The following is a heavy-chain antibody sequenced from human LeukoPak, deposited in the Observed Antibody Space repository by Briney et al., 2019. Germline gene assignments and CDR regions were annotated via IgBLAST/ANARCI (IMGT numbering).Heavy chain of an antibody. CDR2: IYHSGST. J-gene: IGHJ5*02. CDR3: AGVVIPAARDCFDR. D-gene: IGHD2-2*01. CDR1: GYSISSGYY. Sequence: SETLSLTCAVSGYSISSGYYWGWIRQPPGKGLEWIGSIYHSGSTYYNPSLKSRVTISVDTSKNQFSLKLSSVTAADTAVYYCAGVVIPAARDCFDRWGQGTLVTVSS. V-gene: IGHV4-38-2*01.